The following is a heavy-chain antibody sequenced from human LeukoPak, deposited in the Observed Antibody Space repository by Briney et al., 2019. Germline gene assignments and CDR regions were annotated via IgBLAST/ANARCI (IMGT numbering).Heavy chain of an antibody. J-gene: IGHJ4*02. D-gene: IGHD2-2*01. Sequence: SETLSLTCTVSGGSISSHYWSWIRQPPGKGLEWIGYIYYSGSTNYNPSLKSRVTISVDTSKNQFSLKLSSVTAADTAVYYCARTRCCSSTSCYFDYWGQGTLVTVSS. CDR2: IYYSGST. V-gene: IGHV4-59*11. CDR1: GGSISSHY. CDR3: ARTRCCSSTSCYFDY.